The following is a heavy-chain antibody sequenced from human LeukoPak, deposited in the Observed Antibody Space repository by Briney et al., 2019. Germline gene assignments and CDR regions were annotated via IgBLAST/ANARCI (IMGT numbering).Heavy chain of an antibody. Sequence: PSETLSLTCTVSGASITSYYWNWMRQPPGKGLEWIGYIYYSGSTNYNPSLKSRVTISVETSKNQFSLKLSSVTAADTAVYYCAREGIVATIGDAFDIWGQGTMVTVSS. J-gene: IGHJ3*02. CDR3: AREGIVATIGDAFDI. CDR2: IYYSGST. CDR1: GASITSYY. D-gene: IGHD5-12*01. V-gene: IGHV4-59*01.